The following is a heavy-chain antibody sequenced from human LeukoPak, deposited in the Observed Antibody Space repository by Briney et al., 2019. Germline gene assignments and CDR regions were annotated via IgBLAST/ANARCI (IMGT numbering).Heavy chain of an antibody. CDR3: ARDQGWDDFWKGFDY. J-gene: IGHJ4*02. CDR1: GFSFSSYA. V-gene: IGHV3-30-3*01. D-gene: IGHD3-3*01. CDR2: ISHDGNNK. Sequence: GGSLRLSCAASGFSFSSYAMHWVRQASGKGLEWVAVISHDGNNKYYADSVKGRFTISRDNSKNTLYLQMNSLRPEDTAVYYCARDQGWDDFWKGFDYWGQGTLVTVSS.